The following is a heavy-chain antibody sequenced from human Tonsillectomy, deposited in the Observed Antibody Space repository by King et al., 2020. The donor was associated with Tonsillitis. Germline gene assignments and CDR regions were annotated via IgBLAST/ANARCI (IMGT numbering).Heavy chain of an antibody. CDR3: AKLIITFGGVFVIRAFDI. CDR1: GFTFSSYA. CDR2: ISGSGGST. V-gene: IGHV3-23*04. D-gene: IGHD3-16*02. Sequence: VQLVESGGGLVQPGGSLRLSCAASGFTFSSYAMSWVRQAPGKGLEWVSAISGSGGSTYYADSVKGRFTISRDNSKNTLYLQMNSLRAEDTAVYYCAKLIITFGGVFVIRAFDIWGQGTMVTVSS. J-gene: IGHJ3*02.